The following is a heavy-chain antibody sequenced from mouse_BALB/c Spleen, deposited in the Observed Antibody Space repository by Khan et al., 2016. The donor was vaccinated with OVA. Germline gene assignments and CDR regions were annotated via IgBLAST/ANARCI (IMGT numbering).Heavy chain of an antibody. V-gene: IGHV1-7*01. D-gene: IGHD2-14*01. CDR2: INPSTGYT. CDR1: GYTFINYW. Sequence: QVQLKESGAELAKPGASVKMSCKASGYTFINYWILWVKQRPGQGLEWIGYINPSTGYTEYNQNFKDKATLTADKSSSTAYMQLSSLTSEDSAVYYCARRCIGWDFAYWGQGTTLTVSA. CDR3: ARRCIGWDFAY. J-gene: IGHJ2*01.